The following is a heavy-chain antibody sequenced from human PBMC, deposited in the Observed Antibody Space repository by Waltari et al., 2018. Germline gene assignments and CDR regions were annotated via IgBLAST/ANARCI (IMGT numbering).Heavy chain of an antibody. J-gene: IGHJ4*02. CDR3: ATNRGYYALDY. Sequence: EMQLVESGGGLVQPGGSLRLSCTASGFTFGVYWMTWVRQAPGTGLDWVATISTDGRSKTYVDSVRGRFTVSRDNTKNSLYLQMNSLRLEDSALYYCATNRGYYALDYWAQGTLVTVSS. V-gene: IGHV3-7*01. CDR1: GFTFGVYW. CDR2: ISTDGRSK. D-gene: IGHD1-26*01.